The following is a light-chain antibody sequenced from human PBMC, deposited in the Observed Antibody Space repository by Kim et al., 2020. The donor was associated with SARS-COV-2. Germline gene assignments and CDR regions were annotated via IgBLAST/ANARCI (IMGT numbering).Light chain of an antibody. CDR2: RDS. J-gene: IGLJ1*01. Sequence: SGALGKPARITCGGNNIGSKNVHWYQQKPGQAPVLVIYRDSNRPSGIPERFSGSNSGNTATLTISRAQAGDEADYYCQVWDSSTYVFGTGTKVTVL. CDR1: NIGSKN. V-gene: IGLV3-9*01. CDR3: QVWDSSTYV.